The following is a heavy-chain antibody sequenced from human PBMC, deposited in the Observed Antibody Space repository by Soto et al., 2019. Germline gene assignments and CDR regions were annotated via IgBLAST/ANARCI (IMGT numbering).Heavy chain of an antibody. V-gene: IGHV1-3*01. Sequence: ASVKVSCKASGYTFTSYAMHWVRQAPGQRLEWMGWINAGNGNTKYSQKFQGRVTITRDTSASTAYMELSSLRSEDTAVYYCARGSSGWYGKYYFDYWGQGTMVTVYS. CDR2: INAGNGNT. J-gene: IGHJ4*02. CDR1: GYTFTSYA. CDR3: ARGSSGWYGKYYFDY. D-gene: IGHD6-19*01.